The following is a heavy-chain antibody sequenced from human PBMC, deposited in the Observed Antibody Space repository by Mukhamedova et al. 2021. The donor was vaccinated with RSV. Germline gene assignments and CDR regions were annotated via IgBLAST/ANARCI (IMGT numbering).Heavy chain of an antibody. CDR2: SYAT. Sequence: SYATAYAASVKGRFTISRDDSKNTAYLQMNSLKTEDTAVYYCTRHVWDYYDSSGYYYGLDYWGQGTLVTVSS. V-gene: IGHV3-73*01. CDR3: TRHVWDYYDSSGYYYGLDY. D-gene: IGHD3-22*01. J-gene: IGHJ4*02.